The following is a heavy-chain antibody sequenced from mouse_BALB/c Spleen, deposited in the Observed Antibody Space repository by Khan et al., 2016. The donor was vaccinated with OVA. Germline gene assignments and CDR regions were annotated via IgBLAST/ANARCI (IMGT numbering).Heavy chain of an antibody. CDR2: IWTGGIT. CDR3: ARSDDYDVGGFAY. Sequence: VQLQESGPGLVAPSQSLSITCTVSGFSLSNYGVHWVRQPPGKGLEWLGVIWTGGITNYNSALMSRLSISKDNSKSQVFLKMNRLQTDDTAIYYWARSDDYDVGGFAYWGQGTLVTVSA. J-gene: IGHJ3*01. CDR1: GFSLSNYG. D-gene: IGHD2-4*01. V-gene: IGHV2-9*02.